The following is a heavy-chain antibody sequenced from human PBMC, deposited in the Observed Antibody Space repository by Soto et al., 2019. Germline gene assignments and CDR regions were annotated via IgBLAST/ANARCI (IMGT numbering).Heavy chain of an antibody. CDR1: GGSISSSSYY. V-gene: IGHV4-39*01. J-gene: IGHJ4*02. D-gene: IGHD3-3*01. Sequence: SETLSLTCTVSGGSISSSSYYWGWIRQPPGKGLEWIGRIYYSGSTYYNPSLKSRVTISVDTSKKQFSLKLTSVTAADTAVYYCARHVIWSGYYTKGIFDYWGQGTLVTVSS. CDR2: IYYSGST. CDR3: ARHVIWSGYYTKGIFDY.